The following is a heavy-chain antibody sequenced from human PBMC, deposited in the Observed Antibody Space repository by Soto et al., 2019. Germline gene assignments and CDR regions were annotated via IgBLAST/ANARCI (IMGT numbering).Heavy chain of an antibody. J-gene: IGHJ4*02. CDR2: IYPGDSDT. D-gene: IGHD3-22*01. CDR3: ARPHYYASSGSSTHDY. V-gene: IGHV5-51*01. Sequence: GKSLKISCKGSGYSFTSYWIGWVRQMPGKGLEWMGIIYPGDSDTRYSPSFQGQVTISADKSISTAYLQWSSLKASDTAMYYCARPHYYASSGSSTHDYQDQGTMVTVSS. CDR1: GYSFTSYW.